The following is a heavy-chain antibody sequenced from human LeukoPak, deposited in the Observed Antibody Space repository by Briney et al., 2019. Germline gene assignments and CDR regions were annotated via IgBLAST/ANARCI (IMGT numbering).Heavy chain of an antibody. J-gene: IGHJ4*02. CDR2: IYYSGST. CDR3: ARHMAAAVDY. CDR1: GGSISSSSYY. V-gene: IGHV4-39*01. D-gene: IGHD6-13*01. Sequence: SETLSLTCTVSGGSISSSSYYWGWIRQPPGKGLEWIGSIYYSGSTYYNPSLKSRDTISVDTSKNQFSLKLSSVTAADTAVYYCARHMAAAVDYWGQGTLVTVSS.